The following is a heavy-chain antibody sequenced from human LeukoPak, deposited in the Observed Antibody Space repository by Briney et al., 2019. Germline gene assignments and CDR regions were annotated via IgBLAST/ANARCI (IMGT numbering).Heavy chain of an antibody. CDR1: GFTFSSHS. Sequence: GGSLRLSCAASGFTFSSHSMNWFRRVPGKGRGGVSYIDSGSGNIYYRDSVKGRFTISRDNAQNSLYLQMDSLRDEDTAVYYCAKEDDDWGPNTLDVWGQGTVVTVSS. J-gene: IGHJ3*01. CDR2: IDSGSGNI. CDR3: AKEDDDWGPNTLDV. V-gene: IGHV3-48*02. D-gene: IGHD7-27*01.